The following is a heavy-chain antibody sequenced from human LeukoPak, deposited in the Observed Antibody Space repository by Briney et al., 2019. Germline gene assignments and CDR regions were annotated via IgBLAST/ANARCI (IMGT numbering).Heavy chain of an antibody. Sequence: PGGTLRLSCAASGFTFSSYAMSWVRQAPGKGLEWVSAISGSGGSTYYADSVKGRFTISRDNSKNTLYLQMNSLRAEDTAVYYCAKVSVSVEYYDILTGLNDYWGQGTLVTVSS. CDR1: GFTFSSYA. CDR3: AKVSVSVEYYDILTGLNDY. D-gene: IGHD3-9*01. J-gene: IGHJ4*02. V-gene: IGHV3-23*01. CDR2: ISGSGGST.